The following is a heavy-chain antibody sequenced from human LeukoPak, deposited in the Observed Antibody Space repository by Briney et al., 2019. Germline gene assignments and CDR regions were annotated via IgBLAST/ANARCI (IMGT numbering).Heavy chain of an antibody. Sequence: HPGGSLRLSCAASGFTFSSYWMSWVRQAPGKGLEWVANIKQDGSEKYYVDSVKGRFTISRDNAKNSLYLQMNSLRAEDTAVYYCARELAWEYYYDSSGYYPNFDYWGQGTLVTVSS. D-gene: IGHD3-22*01. CDR3: ARELAWEYYYDSSGYYPNFDY. J-gene: IGHJ4*02. CDR1: GFTFSSYW. CDR2: IKQDGSEK. V-gene: IGHV3-7*01.